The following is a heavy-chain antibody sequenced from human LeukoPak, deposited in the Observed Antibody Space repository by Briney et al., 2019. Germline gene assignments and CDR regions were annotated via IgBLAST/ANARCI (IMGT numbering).Heavy chain of an antibody. D-gene: IGHD6-19*01. CDR3: TAGYSRGWSGFDS. CDR2: IRSNTDVETT. V-gene: IGHV3-15*01. Sequence: GGSLRLSCAGSGFTFSSAWMSWVRQAPGKGLEWVGRIRSNTDVETTDYAAPVKGRFTISRDDSKNTLYLQMNSLKTEDTAVYYCTAGYSRGWSGFDSWGQGTLVTVSS. J-gene: IGHJ4*02. CDR1: GFTFSSAW.